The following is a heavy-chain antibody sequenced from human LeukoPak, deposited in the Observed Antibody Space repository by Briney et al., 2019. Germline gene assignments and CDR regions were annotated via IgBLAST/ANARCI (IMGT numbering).Heavy chain of an antibody. V-gene: IGHV5-51*01. CDR2: IYPGDSDT. D-gene: IGHD6-13*01. J-gene: IGHJ5*02. Sequence: GESLKISCKASGYSFTTYWIGWVRQMPGKGLEWVGNIYPGDSDTRYNPSFDGQVTISADKSISTAYLQWSSLKASDTAMYYCARPHERIAAAGTREFDPWGQGTLVTVSS. CDR3: ARPHERIAAAGTREFDP. CDR1: GYSFTTYW.